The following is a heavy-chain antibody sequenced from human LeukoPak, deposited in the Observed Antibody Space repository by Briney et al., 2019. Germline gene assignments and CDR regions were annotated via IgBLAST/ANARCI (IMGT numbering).Heavy chain of an antibody. J-gene: IGHJ6*03. CDR1: GFTFSSYG. Sequence: GGSLRLSCAASGFTFSSYGMHWVRQAPGKGLEWVAFIRYDGSNKYYADSVKGRFTISRDNSKNTLYLQMNSLGAEDTAVYYCAKDLSYYYYMDVWGKGTTVTISS. CDR3: AKDLSYYYYMDV. CDR2: IRYDGSNK. V-gene: IGHV3-30*02.